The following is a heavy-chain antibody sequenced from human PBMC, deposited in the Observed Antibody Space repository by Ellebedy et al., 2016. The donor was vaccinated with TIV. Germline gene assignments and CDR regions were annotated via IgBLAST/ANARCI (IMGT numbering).Heavy chain of an antibody. CDR2: INHSGST. CDR1: GGSFSGYY. J-gene: IGHJ3*02. Sequence: SETLSLTCAVYGGSFSGYYWSWIRQPPGKGLEWIGEINHSGSTNYNPSLKSRVTISVDTSKNQFSLKLSSVTASDTAVYYCARGNRLGAFDIWGQGTMVTVSS. D-gene: IGHD3-16*02. V-gene: IGHV4-34*01. CDR3: ARGNRLGAFDI.